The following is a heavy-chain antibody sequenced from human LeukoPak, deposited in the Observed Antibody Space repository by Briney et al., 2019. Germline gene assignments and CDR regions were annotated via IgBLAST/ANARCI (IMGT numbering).Heavy chain of an antibody. D-gene: IGHD3-22*01. J-gene: IGHJ4*02. Sequence: SETLSLTCAVHGGSFSGYYWSWIRQPPGNGLEWIGEINHSGSSNYNPSLKRRVTISVVNSKNHFSLKLSSWTAADTAVYYCARGHYYDSSGYYGYWGQGTLVTVSS. CDR3: ARGHYYDSSGYYGY. CDR2: INHSGSS. V-gene: IGHV4-34*01. CDR1: GGSFSGYY.